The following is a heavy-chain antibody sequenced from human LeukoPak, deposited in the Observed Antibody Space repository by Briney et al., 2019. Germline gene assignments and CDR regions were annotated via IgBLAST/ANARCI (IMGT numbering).Heavy chain of an antibody. CDR3: ARHRDTIFGVVPFDY. V-gene: IGHV4-39*01. CDR2: IYYSGST. J-gene: IGHJ4*02. CDR1: GGSISSSGYY. Sequence: KSSETLSLTCTVSGGSISSSGYYWGWIRQPPGKGLEWIGSIYYSGSTYCNSSLKSRVTISVDTSKNQFSLKLSSVTAADTAVYYCARHRDTIFGVVPFDYWGQGTLVTVSS. D-gene: IGHD3-3*01.